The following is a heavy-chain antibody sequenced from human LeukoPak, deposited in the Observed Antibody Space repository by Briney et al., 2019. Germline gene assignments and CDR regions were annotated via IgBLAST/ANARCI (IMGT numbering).Heavy chain of an antibody. D-gene: IGHD4-17*01. CDR3: AKDLSDYGDYRSGAFDI. J-gene: IGHJ3*02. CDR2: ISGSGESK. CDR1: GFTFSSYA. Sequence: GGSLRLSCAAAGFTFSSYAMHWVPQVAGKGLEWVSGISGSGESKFYADSVKGRFTVSRDNSKNTLYLQMNSLRTEDTALYYCAKDLSDYGDYRSGAFDIWGQGTMVTVSS. V-gene: IGHV3-23*01.